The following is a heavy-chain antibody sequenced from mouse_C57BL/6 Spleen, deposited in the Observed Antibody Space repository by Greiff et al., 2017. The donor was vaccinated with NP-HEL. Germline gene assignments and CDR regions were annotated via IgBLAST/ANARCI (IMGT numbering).Heavy chain of an antibody. J-gene: IGHJ4*01. D-gene: IGHD1-3*01. CDR2: IYPGDGDT. CDR1: GYAFSSYW. V-gene: IGHV1-80*01. CDR3: ARSKSYAMDY. Sequence: VQLQQSGASVKISCKASGYAFSSYWMNWVKQRPGKGLEWIGQIYPGDGDTNYNGKFKGKATLTADKSSSTAYMQLSSLTSEDSAVYFCARSKSYAMDYWGQGTSVTVSS.